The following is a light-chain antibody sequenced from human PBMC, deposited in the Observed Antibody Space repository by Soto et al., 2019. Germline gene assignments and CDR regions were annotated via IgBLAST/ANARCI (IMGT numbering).Light chain of an antibody. V-gene: IGLV1-40*01. CDR3: QSYDNSLSGPV. CDR1: SSNIGAGYD. Sequence: QSGLTQPPSVSGAPGQRVTISCTGSSSNIGAGYDAHWYQQLPGKVPKLLIYGDTNRPSGVPDRFSGSKSGTSASLAITGLQPEDEADYYCQSYDNSLSGPVFGPGTKVTVL. CDR2: GDT. J-gene: IGLJ1*01.